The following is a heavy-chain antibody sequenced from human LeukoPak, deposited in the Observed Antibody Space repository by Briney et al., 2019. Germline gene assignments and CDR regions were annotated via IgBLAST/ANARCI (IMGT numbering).Heavy chain of an antibody. J-gene: IGHJ4*02. CDR2: IYSGGST. D-gene: IGHD2-21*02. CDR3: AATTCGGDCYSEY. V-gene: IGHV3-53*01. CDR1: GFTFSSYA. Sequence: ARSLRLSCAASGFTFSSYAMHWVRQAPGKGLEWVSVIYSGGSTYYADSVKGRFTISRDNSKNTLYLQMNSLRVEDTAVYYCAATTCGGDCYSEYWGQGILVTVSS.